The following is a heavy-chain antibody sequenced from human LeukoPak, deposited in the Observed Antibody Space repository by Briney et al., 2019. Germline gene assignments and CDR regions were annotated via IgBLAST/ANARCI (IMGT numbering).Heavy chain of an antibody. J-gene: IGHJ1*01. V-gene: IGHV4-59*01. CDR3: ARDSSLSGSGWYGYFQH. CDR1: GGSISSYY. D-gene: IGHD6-19*01. CDR2: IYYSGST. Sequence: SETLSLTCTVSGGSISSYYWSWIRQPPGKGLEWIGYIYYSGSTNYNPSLKSRVTISVDTSKNQFSLKLTSVTAADTAVYYCARDSSLSGSGWYGYFQHWGQGTLVTVSS.